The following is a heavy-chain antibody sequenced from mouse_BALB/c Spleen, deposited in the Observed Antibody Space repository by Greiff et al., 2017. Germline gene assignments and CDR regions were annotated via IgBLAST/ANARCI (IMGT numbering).Heavy chain of an antibody. V-gene: IGHV5-6-3*01. CDR2: INSNGGST. CDR1: GFTFSSYG. CDR3: ARDYYGTEAMDY. Sequence: EVKVVESGGGLVQPGGSLKLSCAASGFTFSSYGMSWVRQTPDKRLELVATINSNGGSTYYPDSVKGRFTISRDNAKNTLYLQMSSLKSEDTAMYYCARDYYGTEAMDYWGQGTSVTVSS. J-gene: IGHJ4*01. D-gene: IGHD1-1*01.